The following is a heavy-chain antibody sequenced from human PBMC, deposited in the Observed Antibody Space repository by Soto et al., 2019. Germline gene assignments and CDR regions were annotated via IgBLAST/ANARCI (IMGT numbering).Heavy chain of an antibody. J-gene: IGHJ4*02. CDR3: AREYSVAGPWYFDY. V-gene: IGHV6-1*01. Sequence: SETLSLTCAISGDSVSSNSAAWNWIRQSPSRGLEWLGKTYYRSKWYNDYAVSVKSRITINPDTSKNQFSLQLNSVTPEDTAVYYCAREYSVAGPWYFDYWGQGTLVTVSS. CDR1: GDSVSSNSAA. D-gene: IGHD6-19*01. CDR2: TYYRSKWYN.